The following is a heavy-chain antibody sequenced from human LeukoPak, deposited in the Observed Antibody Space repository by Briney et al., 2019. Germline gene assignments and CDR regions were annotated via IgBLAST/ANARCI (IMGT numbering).Heavy chain of an antibody. V-gene: IGHV1-8*01. CDR1: GYTFTSYD. J-gene: IGHJ5*02. CDR3: ARVRISRSRYNWNYVWFDP. D-gene: IGHD1-7*01. Sequence: GASVKVSCKVSGYTFTSYDINWVRQATGQGLEWMGWMNPNSGNTGYAQKFQGRVTMTRNTSISTAYMELSSLRSEDTAVYYCARVRISRSRYNWNYVWFDPWGQGTLVTVSS. CDR2: MNPNSGNT.